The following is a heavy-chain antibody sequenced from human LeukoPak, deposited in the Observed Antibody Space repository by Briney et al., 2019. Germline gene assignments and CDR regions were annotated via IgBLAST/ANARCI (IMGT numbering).Heavy chain of an antibody. CDR2: INTKGET. CDR3: ATSNDAKIAPFDH. CDR1: GVSMSAYQ. J-gene: IGHJ4*02. D-gene: IGHD2-21*01. Sequence: SETLTLTCTVSGVSMSAYQWSWVRQSPGKGLEWIGCINTKGETSYNPSLKSRVTTSVDTSKTQFSLRLTSVTAADTAVYYCATSNDAKIAPFDHWGQGAPVTVSS. V-gene: IGHV4-4*09.